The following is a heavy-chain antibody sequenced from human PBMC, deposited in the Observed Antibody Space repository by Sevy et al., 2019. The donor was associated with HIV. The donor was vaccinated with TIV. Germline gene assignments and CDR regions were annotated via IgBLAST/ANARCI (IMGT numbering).Heavy chain of an antibody. Sequence: GGSLRLSCAASGFTFDDYAMHWVRQAPGKGLEWVSGISWNSGSIGYADSLKGRFTISRDNAKNSLYLQMNSLRAEDTALYYCAKDIGWQVDHRVSAFDIWGQGTMVTVSS. V-gene: IGHV3-9*01. CDR3: AKDIGWQVDHRVSAFDI. CDR1: GFTFDDYA. J-gene: IGHJ3*02. CDR2: ISWNSGSI. D-gene: IGHD2-15*01.